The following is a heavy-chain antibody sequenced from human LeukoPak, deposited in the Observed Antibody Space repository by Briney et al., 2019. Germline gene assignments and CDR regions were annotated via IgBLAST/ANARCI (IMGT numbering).Heavy chain of an antibody. V-gene: IGHV4-4*02. CDR1: GGSVINTNW. CDR3: AREGGFYRPLDY. Sequence: PSETLSPTCGVSGGSVINTNWWTWVRQPPGKGLEWIGEVHLDGRTNYNPSLESRLTMSVDVSENQVSLKLTSVTAADTAVYYCAREGGFYRPLDYSGQGTLVTVSS. D-gene: IGHD3-3*01. J-gene: IGHJ4*02. CDR2: VHLDGRT.